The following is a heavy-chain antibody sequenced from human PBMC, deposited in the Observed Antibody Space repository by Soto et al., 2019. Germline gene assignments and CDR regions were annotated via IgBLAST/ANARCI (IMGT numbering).Heavy chain of an antibody. CDR3: AREAWNTNYYYYGMDV. Sequence: PSQTLSLTCAISGDSVSSNSAAWNWTRQSPSRGLEWLGRTYYRSKWYNDYAVSVKSRITINPDTSKNQFSLQLNSVTPEDTAVYYCAREAWNTNYYYYGMDVWGQGTTVTVSS. CDR1: GDSVSSNSAA. D-gene: IGHD1-1*01. J-gene: IGHJ6*02. CDR2: TYYRSKWYN. V-gene: IGHV6-1*01.